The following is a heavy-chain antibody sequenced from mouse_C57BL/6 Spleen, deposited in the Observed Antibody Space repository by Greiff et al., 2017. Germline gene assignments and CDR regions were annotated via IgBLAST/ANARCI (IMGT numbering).Heavy chain of an antibody. V-gene: IGHV1-74*01. J-gene: IGHJ1*03. Sequence: QVQLQQPGAELVKPGASVKVSCKASGYTFTSYWMHWVKQRPGQGLEWIGRIHPSDSDTNYNQKFKGKATLTVAKSSSTAYMQLSSLTSEDSAVYYCATPYGNYSDWYFDVWGTGTTVTVSS. CDR1: GYTFTSYW. D-gene: IGHD2-1*01. CDR3: ATPYGNYSDWYFDV. CDR2: IHPSDSDT.